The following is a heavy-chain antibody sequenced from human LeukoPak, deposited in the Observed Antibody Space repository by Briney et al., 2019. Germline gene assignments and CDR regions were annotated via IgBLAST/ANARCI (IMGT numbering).Heavy chain of an antibody. J-gene: IGHJ4*02. D-gene: IGHD2-15*01. CDR1: GGSISTYY. CDR2: IYYSGST. Sequence: NTSETLSLTCTVSGGSISTYYWGWIRQPPGKGLEWIGSIYYSGSTYYNPSLKSRATISVDTSKHQFSLRLSSVTAADTAVYYCARVYCSGGTCSFDYWGQGTLVTVSS. V-gene: IGHV4-39*01. CDR3: ARVYCSGGTCSFDY.